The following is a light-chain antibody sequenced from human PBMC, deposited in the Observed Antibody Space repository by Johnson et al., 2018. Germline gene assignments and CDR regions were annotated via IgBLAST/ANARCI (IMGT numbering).Light chain of an antibody. CDR3: GTWDSSLSAGNV. J-gene: IGLJ1*01. V-gene: IGLV1-51*02. CDR1: SSNIGNNY. CDR2: ENN. Sequence: QSVLTQPPSVSAAPGQKVTISCSGSSSNIGNNYVSWYQQLPGTAPKLLIYENNKRPSGIPDRFSGSKSGTSATLGITGLQTGGEADYYCGTWDSSLSAGNVFGTGTKVPVL.